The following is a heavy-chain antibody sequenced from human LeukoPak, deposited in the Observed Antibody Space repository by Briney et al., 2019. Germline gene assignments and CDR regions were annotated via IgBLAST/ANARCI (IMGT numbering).Heavy chain of an antibody. CDR2: VSGSGGST. CDR3: AKDLDIVATITGN. D-gene: IGHD5-12*01. J-gene: IGHJ4*02. Sequence: PGGSLRLSCAASGFTFSSDAMSWVRQAPGKGLEWVSGVSGSGGSTYYADSVEGRFTISRDNSKNTLYLQMNSLRAEDTAVYYCAKDLDIVATITGNWGQGTLVTVSS. CDR1: GFTFSSDA. V-gene: IGHV3-23*01.